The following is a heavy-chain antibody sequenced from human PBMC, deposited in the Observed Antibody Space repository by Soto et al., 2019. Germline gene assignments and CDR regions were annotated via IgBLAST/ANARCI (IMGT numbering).Heavy chain of an antibody. CDR3: AKDRRGPSQVYYYYGMDV. J-gene: IGHJ6*02. CDR2: INSDGSST. V-gene: IGHV3-74*01. Sequence: GGSLRLSCAASGFTFSSYWMHWVRQAPGKGLVWVSRINSDGSSTSYADSVKGRFTISRDNSKNTLYLQMKSLRAEDTAVYYCAKDRRGPSQVYYYYGMDVWGQGTTVTVSS. CDR1: GFTFSSYW. D-gene: IGHD2-2*01.